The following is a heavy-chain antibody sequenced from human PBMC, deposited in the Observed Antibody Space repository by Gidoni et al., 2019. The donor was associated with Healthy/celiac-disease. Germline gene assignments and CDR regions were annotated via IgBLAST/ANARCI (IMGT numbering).Heavy chain of an antibody. CDR3: ARRAHSSSWGHYYYYYGMDV. CDR2: IYYSGST. D-gene: IGHD6-13*01. V-gene: IGHV4-39*01. Sequence: QLPLQESGPGLVQPSETLSATCTVSGCSISSSSYYWGWIRQTPGKGLEWIGSIYYSGSTYYNPSLKSRVTISVDTSKNQFSLKLSSVTAADTAVYYCARRAHSSSWGHYYYYYGMDVWGQGTTVTVSS. CDR1: GCSISSSSYY. J-gene: IGHJ6*02.